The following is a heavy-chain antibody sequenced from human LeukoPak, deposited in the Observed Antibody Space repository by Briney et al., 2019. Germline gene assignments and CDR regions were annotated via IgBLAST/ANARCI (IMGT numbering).Heavy chain of an antibody. V-gene: IGHV4-59*01. D-gene: IGHD5-24*01. Sequence: SETLSLTCTVSGGSISSYYWSWLRQPPGKGLEWIGYIYYSGSTNYNPSLKSRVTISVDTSKNQFSLKLSSVTAADTAVYYCARGGDGYNSVDYWGQGTLVTVSS. CDR3: ARGGDGYNSVDY. J-gene: IGHJ4*02. CDR2: IYYSGST. CDR1: GGSISSYY.